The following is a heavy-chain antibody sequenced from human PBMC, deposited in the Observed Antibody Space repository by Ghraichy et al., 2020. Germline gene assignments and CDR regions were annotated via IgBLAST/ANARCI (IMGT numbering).Heavy chain of an antibody. Sequence: SVKVSCKASGGTFSSYAISWVRQAPGQGLEWMGGIIPIFGIANYAQKFQGRVTITADKSTSTAYMELSSLRSEDTAVYYCARDRSYDRGVFDYWGQGTLVTVSS. J-gene: IGHJ4*02. V-gene: IGHV1-69*10. CDR2: IIPIFGIA. CDR3: ARDRSYDRGVFDY. D-gene: IGHD3-16*01. CDR1: GGTFSSYA.